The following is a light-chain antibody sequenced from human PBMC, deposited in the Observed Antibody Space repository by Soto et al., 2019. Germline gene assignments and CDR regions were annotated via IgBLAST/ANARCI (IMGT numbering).Light chain of an antibody. CDR2: EVT. CDR3: SSFAGGGNPVL. V-gene: IGLV2-8*01. Sequence: QSVLTQPPSASGSLGQSGTISCTGTSSDVGGYNYVSWHQQHPGKAPKVMIYEVTKRPPGVPDRFSGSKSGNTASLTVSGLQAEDEADYYCSSFAGGGNPVLLGGGTKLTVL. J-gene: IGLJ2*01. CDR1: SSDVGGYNY.